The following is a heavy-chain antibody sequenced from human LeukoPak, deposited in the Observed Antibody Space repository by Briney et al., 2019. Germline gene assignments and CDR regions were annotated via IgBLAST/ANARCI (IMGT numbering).Heavy chain of an antibody. CDR1: GFTFSNYS. Sequence: PGGSLRLSCVASGFTFSNYSINWVRQAPGKGLERISFISSSSSYIYYADSVKGRFTISRDNARNSLYLQMNSLRAEDTAVYYCAPGIAAHWGQGTLVTVSS. V-gene: IGHV3-21*01. D-gene: IGHD6-25*01. J-gene: IGHJ4*02. CDR3: APGIAAH. CDR2: ISSSSSYI.